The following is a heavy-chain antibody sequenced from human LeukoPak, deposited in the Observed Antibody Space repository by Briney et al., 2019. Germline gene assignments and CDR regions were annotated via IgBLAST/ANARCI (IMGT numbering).Heavy chain of an antibody. V-gene: IGHV3-43*02. J-gene: IGHJ3*02. Sequence: TGGSLRLSCAASGFTFDDYAMHWVRQAPGKGLEWVSLISGDGGSTYYADSVRGRFTISRDNSKNSLYLQMNSLRTEDTALYYCAKDYHYDSSGQDAFDIWGQGTMVTVSS. CDR1: GFTFDDYA. CDR2: ISGDGGST. CDR3: AKDYHYDSSGQDAFDI. D-gene: IGHD3-22*01.